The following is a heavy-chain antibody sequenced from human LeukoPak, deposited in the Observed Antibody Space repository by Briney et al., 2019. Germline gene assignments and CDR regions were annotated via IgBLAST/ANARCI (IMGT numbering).Heavy chain of an antibody. CDR3: AREVYCYALDALDL. CDR1: GFRFNNYA. V-gene: IGHV3-30*04. Sequence: PGGSLRLSCAASGFRFNNYAMHWVRQPPGTGLEGVAVLSMDGIQEYYADSVKGRFSISRDNSKNRLYLQMNSLRSEDTAVYYCAREVYCYALDALDLWGQGTMVTVSS. D-gene: IGHD2-2*01. J-gene: IGHJ3*01. CDR2: LSMDGIQE.